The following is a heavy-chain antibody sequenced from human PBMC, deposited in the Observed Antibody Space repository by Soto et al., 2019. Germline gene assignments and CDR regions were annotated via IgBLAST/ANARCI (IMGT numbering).Heavy chain of an antibody. CDR2: ISYDGSNK. Sequence: GSLRLSCAASGFTFSSYGMHWVRQAPGKGLEWVAVISYDGSNKYYADSVKGRFTISRDNSKNTLYLQMNSLRAEDTAVYYCAKDQYSYGPFDYWGQGTLVTVSS. D-gene: IGHD5-18*01. CDR3: AKDQYSYGPFDY. V-gene: IGHV3-30*18. CDR1: GFTFSSYG. J-gene: IGHJ4*02.